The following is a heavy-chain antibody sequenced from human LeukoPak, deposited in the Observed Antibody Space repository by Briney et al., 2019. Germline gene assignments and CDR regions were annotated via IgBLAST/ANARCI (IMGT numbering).Heavy chain of an antibody. CDR3: ARETIMITFGGVIGEGGGWFDP. Sequence: SVKVSCKASGGTFSSYAISWVRQAPGQGLEWMGRIIPILGIANYAQKFQGRVTITADKSTSTAYMELSSLRSEDTAVYYCARETIMITFGGVIGEGGGWFDPWGQGTLVSVSS. D-gene: IGHD3-16*02. CDR2: IIPILGIA. V-gene: IGHV1-69*04. J-gene: IGHJ5*02. CDR1: GGTFSSYA.